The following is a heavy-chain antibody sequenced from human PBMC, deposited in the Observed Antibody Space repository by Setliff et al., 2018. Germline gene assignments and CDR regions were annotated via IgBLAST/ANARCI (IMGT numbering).Heavy chain of an antibody. Sequence: GSLRLSCAASGFTFSSFWMSWVRQSPGKGLEWVANINQDGSGKYYVDSVKGRFTISRDNAKNSLSLQMNGLRADDTAVFYCVPGRGSWGQGALVTVSS. J-gene: IGHJ5*02. CDR3: VPGRGS. CDR2: INQDGSGK. V-gene: IGHV3-7*01. D-gene: IGHD6-25*01. CDR1: GFTFSSFW.